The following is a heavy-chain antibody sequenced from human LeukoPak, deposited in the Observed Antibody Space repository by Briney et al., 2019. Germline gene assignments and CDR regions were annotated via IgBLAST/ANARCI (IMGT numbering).Heavy chain of an antibody. D-gene: IGHD1-26*01. CDR1: GFTFDDYG. CDR3: TSGNYYSFDN. Sequence: PGGSLRLSCAASGFTFDDYGMSWVRQAPGKGLEWVSGINWNGGSTGYTDSVKGRFTISRDTAKNSLYLQMNSLRAEDTAVYYCTSGNYYSFDNWGQGTLVTVSS. CDR2: INWNGGST. V-gene: IGHV3-20*04. J-gene: IGHJ4*02.